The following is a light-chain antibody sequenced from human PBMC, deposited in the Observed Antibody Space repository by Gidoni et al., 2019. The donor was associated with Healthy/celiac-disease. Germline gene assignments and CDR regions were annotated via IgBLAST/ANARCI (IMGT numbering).Light chain of an antibody. Sequence: IQMTQSPSSLSASVGDRVTITCRASQSISSYLNWYQQKPGKAPKLLIYAASSLQSGVPSRFSDSGSGTDFTLTISSLQPEDFATYYCQQSYSTPPYTFGQGTKLEIK. CDR3: QQSYSTPPYT. J-gene: IGKJ2*01. CDR2: AAS. V-gene: IGKV1-39*01. CDR1: QSISSY.